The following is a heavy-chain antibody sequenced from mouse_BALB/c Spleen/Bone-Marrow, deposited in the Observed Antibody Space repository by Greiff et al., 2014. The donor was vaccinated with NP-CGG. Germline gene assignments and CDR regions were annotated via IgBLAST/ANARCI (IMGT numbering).Heavy chain of an antibody. V-gene: IGHV1-4*01. CDR1: GYTFTSYT. D-gene: IGHD2-4*01. J-gene: IGHJ3*01. CDR2: INPSSDYT. CDR3: AREGLRAWFVY. Sequence: VQLVESGAELARPGASVKMSCKASGYTFTSYTIHWVKQRPGQGLEWIGYINPSSDYTNYNRKFKDKATLTADKSSSTAYMQLSSLTSEDSAVYYCAREGLRAWFVYWGQGTLVTVSA.